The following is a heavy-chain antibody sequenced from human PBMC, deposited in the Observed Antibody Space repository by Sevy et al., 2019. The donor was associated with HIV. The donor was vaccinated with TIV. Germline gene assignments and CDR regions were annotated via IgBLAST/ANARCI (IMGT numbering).Heavy chain of an antibody. Sequence: GGSLRLSCAASGFTFSSHYMSWVRHAPGKGLEWVANIKQDGSDKFYVESVKGRFTISRDNAKNSLYLQLSSLRAEDTAMYFCAREALYYYDSERHYDDAFDMWGPGTMVTVSS. CDR3: AREALYYYDSERHYDDAFDM. V-gene: IGHV3-7*01. D-gene: IGHD3-22*01. CDR2: IKQDGSDK. J-gene: IGHJ3*02. CDR1: GFTFSSHY.